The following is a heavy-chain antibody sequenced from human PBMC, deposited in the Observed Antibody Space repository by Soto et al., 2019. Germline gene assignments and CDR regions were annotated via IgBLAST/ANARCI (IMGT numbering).Heavy chain of an antibody. Sequence: EVQLVESGGGLVKPGGSLRLSCAASGFTFSSYSMNWVRQAPGKGLEWVSSISSSSSYIYYADSVKGRFTISRDNAKNSLYLQMNSLRAEDAAVYYCARGLSGSLFDYWGQGTLVTVSS. J-gene: IGHJ4*02. CDR2: ISSSSSYI. CDR1: GFTFSSYS. CDR3: ARGLSGSLFDY. D-gene: IGHD6-13*01. V-gene: IGHV3-21*01.